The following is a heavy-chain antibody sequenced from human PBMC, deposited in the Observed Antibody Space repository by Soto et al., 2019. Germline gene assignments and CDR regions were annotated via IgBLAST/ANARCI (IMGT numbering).Heavy chain of an antibody. D-gene: IGHD5-12*01. CDR2: ISSGRST. Sequence: PGGSLRLSCAASGFTFSNYGMSWVRQAPGKGLEWVSAISSGRSTFFADSVKGRFIISRDNFKNTLYLQMNSLRVEDTAVYYCAKENSGYEKWGQGTLVTVSS. V-gene: IGHV3-23*01. J-gene: IGHJ4*02. CDR1: GFTFSNYG. CDR3: AKENSGYEK.